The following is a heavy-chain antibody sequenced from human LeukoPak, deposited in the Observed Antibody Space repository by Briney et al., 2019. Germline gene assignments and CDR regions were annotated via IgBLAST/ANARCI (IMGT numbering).Heavy chain of an antibody. CDR3: ARAGYSYGFDWFDP. V-gene: IGHV4-61*02. J-gene: IGHJ5*02. Sequence: SQTLSLTCTVSGGSISSGSYYWSWIRQPAGKGLEWIGRIYTSGSTNYNPSLKSRVTISVDTSKNQFSLKLSSVTAADTAVYYCARAGYSYGFDWFDPWGQGTPVTVSS. CDR2: IYTSGST. D-gene: IGHD5-18*01. CDR1: GGSISSGSYY.